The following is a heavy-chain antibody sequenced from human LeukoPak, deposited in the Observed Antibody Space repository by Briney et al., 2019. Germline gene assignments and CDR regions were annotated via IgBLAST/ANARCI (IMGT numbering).Heavy chain of an antibody. D-gene: IGHD6-13*01. CDR1: GFSFSDYW. V-gene: IGHV3-7*01. CDR2: IKPDGSEN. Sequence: PGGSLRLSCAASGFSFSDYWMSWVRQDPGKGLEWVANIKPDGSENYYVDSVKGPFTISRDNAKNSLYLQMNSLRAEDTAVYYCARGTSWGDGGGQGPTVTVS. CDR3: ARGTSWGDG. J-gene: IGHJ6*02.